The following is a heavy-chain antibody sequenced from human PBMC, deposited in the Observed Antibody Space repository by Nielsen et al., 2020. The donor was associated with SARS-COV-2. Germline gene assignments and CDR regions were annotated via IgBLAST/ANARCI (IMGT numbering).Heavy chain of an antibody. CDR1: GFNFSQYT. D-gene: IGHD2-15*01. V-gene: IGHV3-21*01. Sequence: GESLKISCEASGFNFSQYTMNWVRQAPGQGLEWASSTSSYSNYKQYADSVKGRFAISRDNAKSSLYLQMSSLRAEDTGVYYCVRESSTYYIDYWGQGILVTVSS. CDR2: TSSYSNYK. J-gene: IGHJ4*02. CDR3: VRESSTYYIDY.